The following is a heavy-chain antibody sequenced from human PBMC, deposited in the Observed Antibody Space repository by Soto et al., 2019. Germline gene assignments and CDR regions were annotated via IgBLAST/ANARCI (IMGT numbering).Heavy chain of an antibody. CDR2: ISSSSSYI. J-gene: IGHJ6*02. V-gene: IGHV3-21*01. CDR1: GFTFMSYS. Sequence: GGSLRLSCAASGFTFMSYSMDWGLQGPGEGLEWVSSISSSSSYIYYADSVKGRFTISRDNAKNSLYLQMNSLRAEDTAVYYCARDSYDSSGYPNYYYYGMDVWGQGTTVTVSS. D-gene: IGHD3-22*01. CDR3: ARDSYDSSGYPNYYYYGMDV.